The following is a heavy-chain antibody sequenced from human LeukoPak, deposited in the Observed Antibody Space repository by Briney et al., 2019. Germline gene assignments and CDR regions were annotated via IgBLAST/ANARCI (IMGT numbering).Heavy chain of an antibody. Sequence: PGGSLRLSCAASGFTFSSYAMNWVRQAPGKGLEWVSYIRTSGTNTDYTGSVKGRFTISRDNAKNSLYLQMNSLRAEDTAVYYCARDPPQGLYCSGGSCYSGVWGNAYFDYWGQGTLVTVSS. V-gene: IGHV3-48*04. CDR1: GFTFSSYA. CDR3: ARDPPQGLYCSGGSCYSGVWGNAYFDY. CDR2: IRTSGTNT. J-gene: IGHJ4*02. D-gene: IGHD2-15*01.